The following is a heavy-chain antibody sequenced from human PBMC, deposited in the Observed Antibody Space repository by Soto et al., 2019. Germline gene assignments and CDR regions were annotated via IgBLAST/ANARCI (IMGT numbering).Heavy chain of an antibody. CDR3: AREYTAWPLAYGLDV. V-gene: IGHV3-21*01. CDR1: GFTFSTYS. J-gene: IGHJ6*02. Sequence: PVGSLRLSCVGSGFTFSTYSIHWVRQAPGKGLEWVSSISSRSDIYYANSVKGRFTISRDNDKNSVSLQMNSLRAEDTAVYYCAREYTAWPLAYGLDVWGQGTTVTV. D-gene: IGHD2-2*02. CDR2: ISSRSDI.